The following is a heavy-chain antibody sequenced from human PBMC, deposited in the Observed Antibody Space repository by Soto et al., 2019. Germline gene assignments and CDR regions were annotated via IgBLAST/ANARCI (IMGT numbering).Heavy chain of an antibody. CDR3: ARDNGSSWDYYYYYMGV. D-gene: IGHD6-13*01. CDR1: GFTFSSYA. CDR2: ISYDGSNK. J-gene: IGHJ6*03. Sequence: QVQLVESGGGVVQPGRSLRLSCAASGFTFSSYAMHWVRQAPGKGLEWVAVISYDGSNKYYADSVKGRFTISRENSKNTLYLQMNSLRAKGTAVYYCARDNGSSWDYYYYYMGVWGKGTTVTVSS. V-gene: IGHV3-30-3*01.